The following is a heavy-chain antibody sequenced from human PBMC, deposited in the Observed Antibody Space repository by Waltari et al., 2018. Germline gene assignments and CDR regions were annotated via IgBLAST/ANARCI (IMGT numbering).Heavy chain of an antibody. CDR1: GGPFSSYA. J-gene: IGHJ4*02. CDR2: IIPIFGTA. Sequence: QVQLVQSGAEVKKPGSSVKVSCKASGGPFSSYAISWVRQAPGQGLEGMGGIIPIFGTANYAQKFQGRVTITADESTSTAYMELSSLRSEDTAVYYCATDGYDREKLYDYWGQGTLVTVSS. V-gene: IGHV1-69*01. CDR3: ATDGYDREKLYDY. D-gene: IGHD3-22*01.